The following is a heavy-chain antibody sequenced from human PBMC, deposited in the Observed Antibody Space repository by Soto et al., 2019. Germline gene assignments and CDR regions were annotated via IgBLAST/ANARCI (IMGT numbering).Heavy chain of an antibody. CDR1: GFSFTNYG. D-gene: IGHD1-7*01. CDR2: ISYDGNNK. CDR3: ARYNWNCGHDY. J-gene: IGHJ4*02. V-gene: IGHV3-30*03. Sequence: QEHLVESGGGVVQPGRSLRLSCAASGFSFTNYGMHWVRQAPGKGLEWVAVISYDGNNKHYADSVKGRFTISRDTSNNTVSLQMYRLRPEDTAVYYCARYNWNCGHDYWGQGTLVTVSS.